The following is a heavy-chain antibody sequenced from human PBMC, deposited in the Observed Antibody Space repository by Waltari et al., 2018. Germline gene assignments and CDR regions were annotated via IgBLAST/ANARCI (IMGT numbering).Heavy chain of an antibody. CDR2: IYHSGST. CDR1: GYSISSGYY. Sequence: QVQLQESGPGLVKPSETLSLTCAVSGYSISSGYYWGWIRQPPGKGLEWIGSIYHSGSTYYNPSLKSRVTISVDTSKTQFSLKLSSVTAADTAVYYCARQYLGIRAFDIWGQGTMVTVSS. CDR3: ARQYLGIRAFDI. J-gene: IGHJ3*02. D-gene: IGHD7-27*01. V-gene: IGHV4-38-2*01.